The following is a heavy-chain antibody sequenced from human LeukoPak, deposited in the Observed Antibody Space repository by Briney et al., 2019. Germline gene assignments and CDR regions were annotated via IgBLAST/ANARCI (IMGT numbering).Heavy chain of an antibody. J-gene: IGHJ3*02. V-gene: IGHV4-34*01. CDR1: GGSFSGYY. D-gene: IGHD2-2*02. CDR3: ARYPIVVVPAAITDAFDI. CDR2: INHGGST. Sequence: PSETLSLTCAVYGGSFSGYYWSWIRQPPGKGLEWIGEINHGGSTNYNPSLKSRVTISVDTSKNQFSLKLSSVTAADTAVYYCARYPIVVVPAAITDAFDIRGQGTMVTVSS.